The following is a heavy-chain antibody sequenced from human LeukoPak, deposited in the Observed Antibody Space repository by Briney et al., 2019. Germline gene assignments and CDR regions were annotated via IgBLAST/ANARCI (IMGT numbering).Heavy chain of an antibody. D-gene: IGHD5-12*01. V-gene: IGHV3-48*01. J-gene: IGHJ4*02. CDR3: ARAGFFSGYDI. Sequence: GGSLRLSCAASEFTFSSFSMNWVRQAPGKGLEWVSYISSSGSTMFYADSVRGRFTVSRDNAKNSLYLQMNSLRAGDTAVYYCARAGFFSGYDIWGQGTLVTVSS. CDR2: ISSSGSTM. CDR1: EFTFSSFS.